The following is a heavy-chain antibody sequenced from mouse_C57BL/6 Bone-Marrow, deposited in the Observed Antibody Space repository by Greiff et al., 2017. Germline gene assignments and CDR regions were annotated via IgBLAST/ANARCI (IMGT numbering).Heavy chain of an antibody. V-gene: IGHV1-69*01. CDR1: GYTFTSYW. CDR2: IDPSDSYT. D-gene: IGHD2-4*01. CDR3: SVYYDYDEDFDY. Sequence: QVQLQQPGAELVMPGASVKLSCKASGYTFTSYWMHWVKQRPGPGLEWIGEIDPSDSYTNYNQKFKGKSTLTVDKSSSTAYMQLSSLTSEDAAVYYYSVYYDYDEDFDYWGQGTTLTVSS. J-gene: IGHJ2*01.